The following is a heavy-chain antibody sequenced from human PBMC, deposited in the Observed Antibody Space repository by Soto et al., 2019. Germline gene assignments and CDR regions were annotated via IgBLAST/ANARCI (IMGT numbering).Heavy chain of an antibody. D-gene: IGHD4-17*01. Sequence: GGSLRLSCAASGFTFSTYHMNWVRLAPGQGLGWVSYIHSGGSRIYYADSVKGRFTISRDNAKNSLYLQMNSLRAEDTAVYYCARDGSTVTTNYHYAMDVWGQGTTVTVSS. CDR2: IHSGGSRI. V-gene: IGHV3-48*03. J-gene: IGHJ6*02. CDR1: GFTFSTYH. CDR3: ARDGSTVTTNYHYAMDV.